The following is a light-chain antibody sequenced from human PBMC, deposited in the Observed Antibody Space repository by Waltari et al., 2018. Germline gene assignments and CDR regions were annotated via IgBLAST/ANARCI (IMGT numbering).Light chain of an antibody. CDR1: QSVLYTSNNKNY. CDR3: QQYYTIPPRT. Sequence: DIVMTQSPDSLAVSLGERATINCKSSQSVLYTSNNKNYLAWYQQKPGQPPKLLIYWASTRKSGVPDRFSGSGSGTDFTLTINSLQAEDVAVYYCQQYYTIPPRTFGQGTKVEIK. V-gene: IGKV4-1*01. J-gene: IGKJ1*01. CDR2: WAS.